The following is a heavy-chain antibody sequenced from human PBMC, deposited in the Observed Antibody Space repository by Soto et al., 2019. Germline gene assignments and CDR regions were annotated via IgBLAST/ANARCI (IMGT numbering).Heavy chain of an antibody. J-gene: IGHJ4*02. D-gene: IGHD2-8*01. CDR1: GFSLNASGAR. Sequence: SGPTLVNPTQTLTLTCTLSGFSLNASGARVGWIRQPPGKALEWLALIYWDDGKRYSPSLKNRLTVTKDTLKNQVVLTMTNMDPADTGTYYCAHGEYSRDGWCFFDYSEQGTLVTVSS. CDR2: IYWDDGK. V-gene: IGHV2-5*02. CDR3: AHGEYSRDGWCFFDY.